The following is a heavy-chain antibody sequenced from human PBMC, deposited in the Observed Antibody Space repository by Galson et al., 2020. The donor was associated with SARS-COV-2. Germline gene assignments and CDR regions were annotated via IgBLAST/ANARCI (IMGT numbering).Heavy chain of an antibody. V-gene: IGHV3-30*18. Sequence: GESLKISCAASGFTFSSYGMHWVRQAPGKGLEWVAVISYDGSNKYYADSVKGRFTISRDNSKNTLYLQMNSLRAEDTAVYYCAKDSASIWFGELLGSYGMDVWGQGTTVTVSS. CDR1: GFTFSSYG. J-gene: IGHJ6*02. D-gene: IGHD3-10*01. CDR2: ISYDGSNK. CDR3: AKDSASIWFGELLGSYGMDV.